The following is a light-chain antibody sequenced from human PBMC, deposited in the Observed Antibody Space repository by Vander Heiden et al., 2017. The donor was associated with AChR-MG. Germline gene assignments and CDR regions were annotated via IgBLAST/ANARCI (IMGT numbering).Light chain of an antibody. J-gene: IGKJ2*01. CDR3: QRYGGQQRYI. V-gene: IGKV3-20*01. Sequence: EIVLTPSPATLSLSPGERATLSCRASQSHSYNSLVCYQQKPGQAPRMLIYDASSRAACIPDRCSGSGSGREFTLTDTRMEPEDFAVYYCQRYGGQQRYIYGQGTKLEL. CDR1: QSHSYNS. CDR2: DAS.